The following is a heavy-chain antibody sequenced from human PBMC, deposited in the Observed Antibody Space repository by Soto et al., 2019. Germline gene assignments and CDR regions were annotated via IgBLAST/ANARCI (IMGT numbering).Heavy chain of an antibody. CDR3: ARRYGLSAFDI. J-gene: IGHJ3*02. D-gene: IGHD3-10*01. Sequence: QVQLQESGPGLVKPSETLSLTCTVSGGSISTYYWSWIRQPPGKGLEWIGDIYYSGSTNYNPSLKSRVAISVDTSQNQFSLKLSSVTAADTAVYYCARRYGLSAFDIWGQGTTVTVFS. CDR1: GGSISTYY. CDR2: IYYSGST. V-gene: IGHV4-59*08.